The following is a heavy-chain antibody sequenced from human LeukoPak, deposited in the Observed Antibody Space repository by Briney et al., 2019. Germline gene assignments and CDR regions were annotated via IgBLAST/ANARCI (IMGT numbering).Heavy chain of an antibody. CDR3: ASDGYYYYYYMCV. V-gene: IGHV1-69*05. CDR2: IIPIVGTV. CDR1: GGTFSSYA. Sequence: SVKVSCKASGGTFSSYAISWVRQAPGQGLEWMGGIIPIVGTVNYAQKFTGRVSITTEESTRTAHMDVSRLGSEGTAVYYCASDGYYYYYYMCVWGKGTTVTVSS. J-gene: IGHJ6*03.